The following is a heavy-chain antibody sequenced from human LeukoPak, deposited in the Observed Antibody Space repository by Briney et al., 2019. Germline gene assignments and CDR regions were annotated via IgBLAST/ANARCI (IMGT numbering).Heavy chain of an antibody. CDR1: GHTFTSYY. CDR2: INPSGGST. J-gene: IGHJ6*04. V-gene: IGHV1-46*01. D-gene: IGHD3-9*01. Sequence: ASVKVSCKASGHTFTSYYMHWVRQAPGQGLEWMGIINPSGGSTSYAQKFQGRVTMTRDTSTSTVYMELSSLRSEDTAVYYCARELRYFDWLAYYYYYGMDVWGKGTTVTVSS. CDR3: ARELRYFDWLAYYYYYGMDV.